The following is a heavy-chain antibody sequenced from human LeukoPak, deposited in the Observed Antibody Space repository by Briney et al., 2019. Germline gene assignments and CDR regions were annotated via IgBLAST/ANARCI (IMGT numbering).Heavy chain of an antibody. CDR2: ISWNSGTV. D-gene: IGHD6-19*01. CDR3: AKGGYSSGWYGAH. Sequence: GGSLRLSCAASGFTFDDYGMHWVRQAPGKGLEWVSGISWNSGTVVYADSVRGRFTIFRDNAKNFVYLQMNSLTADDTAQYYGAKGGYSSGWYGAHWGQGTPVTVSS. J-gene: IGHJ4*02. CDR1: GFTFDDYG. V-gene: IGHV3-9*01.